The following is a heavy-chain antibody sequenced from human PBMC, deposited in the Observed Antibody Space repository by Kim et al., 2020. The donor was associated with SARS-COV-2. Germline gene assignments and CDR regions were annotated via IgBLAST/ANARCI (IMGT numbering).Heavy chain of an antibody. V-gene: IGHV4-39*01. CDR2: IYYSGST. CDR3: ARMISSGWSYYYYYGM. D-gene: IGHD6-19*01. J-gene: IGHJ6*01. CDR1: GGSISSSSYY. Sequence: SETLSLTCTVSGGSISSSSYYWGWIRQPPGKGLEWIGSIYYSGSTYYNPSLKSRVTISVDTSKNQFSLKLSSVTAADTAVYYCARMISSGWSYYYYYGM.